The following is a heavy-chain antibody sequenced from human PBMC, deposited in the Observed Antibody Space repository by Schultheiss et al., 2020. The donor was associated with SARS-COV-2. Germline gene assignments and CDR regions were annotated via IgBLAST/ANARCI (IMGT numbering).Heavy chain of an antibody. D-gene: IGHD3-22*01. CDR3: ARDYYDSGYAFDI. Sequence: SETLSLTCAVSGGSFSGYYWNWLRQPPGKGLEWIGEMIHSGSTNYNPSLKSRVTISVDTSKNQFSLKLSSVTAADTAVYYCARDYYDSGYAFDIWGQGTMVTVSS. CDR2: MIHSGST. J-gene: IGHJ3*02. V-gene: IGHV4-34*12. CDR1: GGSFSGYY.